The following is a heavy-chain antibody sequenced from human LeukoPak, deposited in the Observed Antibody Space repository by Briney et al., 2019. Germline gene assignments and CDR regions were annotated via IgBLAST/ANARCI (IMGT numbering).Heavy chain of an antibody. CDR1: GFAFSDSA. CDR2: IYSGST. J-gene: IGHJ4*02. D-gene: IGHD1-26*01. CDR3: ARDRVGGSLGDY. V-gene: IGHV4-59*01. Sequence: GSLRLSCVGSGFAFSDSAMSWVRQPPGKGLEWIGYIYSGSTNYNPSLKSRVTISVDTSKNQFSLKLSSVTAADTAVYYCARDRVGGSLGDYWGQGTLVTVSS.